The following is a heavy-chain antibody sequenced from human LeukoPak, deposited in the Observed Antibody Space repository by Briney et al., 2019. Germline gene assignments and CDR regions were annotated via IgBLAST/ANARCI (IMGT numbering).Heavy chain of an antibody. CDR3: ARHENIIIVPTAHAFDY. D-gene: IGHD2/OR15-2a*01. J-gene: IGHJ4*02. CDR1: GGSISSSNHY. CDR2: IYYSGDT. V-gene: IGHV4-39*01. Sequence: SETLSLTCIVSGGSISSSNHYWGWIRQPPGKGLEWIGTIYYSGDTYYNPSLKSRASISVDTSKNRFSLKLNPVTAADTAVYFCARHENIIIVPTAHAFDYWGQGTLVTVSS.